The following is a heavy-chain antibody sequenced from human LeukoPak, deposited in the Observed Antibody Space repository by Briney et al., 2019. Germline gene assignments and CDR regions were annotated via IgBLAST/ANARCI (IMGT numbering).Heavy chain of an antibody. CDR3: ARGGLRGYSYGQRFDC. Sequence: SETLSLTCNVSGDSISTYYWSWIRQPPGKGLDWIGHIYYSGSTDYNPSLMSRVTISVDTSKDQFSLRLSSVTAADTAVYYCARGGLRGYSYGQRFDCWGQGILVTVSS. V-gene: IGHV4-59*12. D-gene: IGHD5-18*01. CDR1: GDSISTYY. CDR2: IYYSGST. J-gene: IGHJ4*02.